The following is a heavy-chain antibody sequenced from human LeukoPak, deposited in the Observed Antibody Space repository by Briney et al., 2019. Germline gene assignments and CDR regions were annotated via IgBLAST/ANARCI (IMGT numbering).Heavy chain of an antibody. J-gene: IGHJ3*02. V-gene: IGHV3-21*01. CDR3: ARPLIVGAPRGAFDI. CDR1: GFTFSSYS. CDR2: ISSSSSYI. Sequence: GGSLRLSCAASGFTFSSYSMNWVRQAPGKGLEWVSSISSSSSYIYYADSVKGRFTISRDNAKNSLYLQMNSLRAEDTAVYYCARPLIVGAPRGAFDIGGQATMVTVSS. D-gene: IGHD1-26*01.